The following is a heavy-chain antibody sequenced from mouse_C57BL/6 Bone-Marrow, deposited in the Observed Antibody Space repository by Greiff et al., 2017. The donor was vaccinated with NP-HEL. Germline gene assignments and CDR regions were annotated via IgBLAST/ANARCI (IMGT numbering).Heavy chain of an antibody. CDR1: GYSITSGYY. D-gene: IGHD1-1*01. J-gene: IGHJ4*01. CDR3: ARADYYGSPSMDY. V-gene: IGHV3-6*01. CDR2: ISYDGSN. Sequence: EVKLMESGPGLVKPSQSLSLTCSVTGYSITSGYYWNWIRQFPGNKLEWMGYISYDGSNNYNPSLKNRISITRDTSKNQFFLKLNSVTTEDTATYYCARADYYGSPSMDYWGQGTSVTVSS.